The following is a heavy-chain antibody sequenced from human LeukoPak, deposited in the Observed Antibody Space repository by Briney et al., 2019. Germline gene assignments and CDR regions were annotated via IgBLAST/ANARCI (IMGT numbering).Heavy chain of an antibody. V-gene: IGHV4-39*01. CDR2: IYYSGST. CDR1: GGSISSSSYY. Sequence: SETLSLTCTVSGGSISSSSYYWGWIRQPPGKGLEWIGSIYYSGSTYYNPSLKSRVTISVDTSKNQFSLKLSSVTAADTAVYYCARQVRNYNGYDLAGWYEGYFDYWGQGTLVTVSS. J-gene: IGHJ4*02. CDR3: ARQVRNYNGYDLAGWYEGYFDY. D-gene: IGHD5-12*01.